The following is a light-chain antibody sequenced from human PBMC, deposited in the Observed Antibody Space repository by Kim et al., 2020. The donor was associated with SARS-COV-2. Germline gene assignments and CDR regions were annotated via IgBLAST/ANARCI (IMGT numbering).Light chain of an antibody. CDR2: EVT. Sequence: STLTQPPSASGSPGQSVTLSCTGTSSDVGYYNYVSWYQQHPGKAPKLMIYEVTKRPSGVPDRFSGSKSGNTASLTVSGLQAEDEADYYCSSYAGSNNLGVLGTGTKVTV. CDR1: SSDVGYYNY. J-gene: IGLJ1*01. CDR3: SSYAGSNNLGV. V-gene: IGLV2-8*01.